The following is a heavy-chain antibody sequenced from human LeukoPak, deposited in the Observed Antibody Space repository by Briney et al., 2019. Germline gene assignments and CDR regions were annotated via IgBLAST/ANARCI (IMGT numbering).Heavy chain of an antibody. V-gene: IGHV3-21*01. D-gene: IGHD1-14*01. J-gene: IGHJ4*02. CDR3: VRGDNRDY. CDR1: GFSFSTST. CDR2: IGKTSRDM. Sequence: GGSLRLSCAASGFSFSTSTMNWVRQAPGKGLEWISSIGKTSRDMYYADSVRGRFTISRGNAKNSLFPLMNSLRVEDTSVYYCVRGDNRDYWGQGTLVTVSS.